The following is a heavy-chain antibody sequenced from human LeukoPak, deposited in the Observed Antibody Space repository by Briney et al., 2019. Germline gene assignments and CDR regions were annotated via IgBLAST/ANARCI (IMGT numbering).Heavy chain of an antibody. D-gene: IGHD1-26*01. CDR3: ANQWELLIRY. CDR1: GFTFSSYG. Sequence: GGSLRLSCAASGFTFSSYGMHWVRQAPGKGLEWVAFIRYDGSNKYYADSVKGRFTISRDNSKNTLYLQMNSLRAEDTAVYYCANQWELLIRYWGQGTLVTVSS. CDR2: IRYDGSNK. V-gene: IGHV3-30*02. J-gene: IGHJ4*02.